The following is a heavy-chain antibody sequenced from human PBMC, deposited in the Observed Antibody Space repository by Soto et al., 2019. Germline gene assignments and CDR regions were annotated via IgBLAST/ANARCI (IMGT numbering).Heavy chain of an antibody. V-gene: IGHV3-48*02. Sequence: GGSLRLSCAASGFTFSSYSMNWVRQAPGKGLEWVSYISSSSSTIYYADSVKGRFTISRDNAKNSLYLQMNSLRDEDTAVYYCARDDPYGDYTPYYFDYWGQGTLVTVSS. J-gene: IGHJ4*02. CDR1: GFTFSSYS. CDR2: ISSSSSTI. CDR3: ARDDPYGDYTPYYFDY. D-gene: IGHD4-17*01.